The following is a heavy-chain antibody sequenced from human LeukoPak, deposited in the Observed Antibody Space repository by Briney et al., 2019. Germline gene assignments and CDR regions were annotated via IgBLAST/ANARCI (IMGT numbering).Heavy chain of an antibody. CDR1: GFTFSSYA. J-gene: IGHJ4*02. CDR2: ISGSGGST. CDR3: ARGSSGWPRGFDY. Sequence: GGSLRLSCAASGFTFSSYAMSWVRQAPGKGLEWVSAISGSGGSTYYADSVKGRFTISRDNSKNTLYLQMNSLRAEDTAVYYCARGSSGWPRGFDYWGQGTLVTVSS. V-gene: IGHV3-23*01. D-gene: IGHD6-19*01.